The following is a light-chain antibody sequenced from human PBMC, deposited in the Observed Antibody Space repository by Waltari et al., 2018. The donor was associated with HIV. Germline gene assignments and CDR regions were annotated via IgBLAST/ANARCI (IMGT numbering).Light chain of an antibody. CDR2: DVS. V-gene: IGLV2-14*03. CDR3: NSYTTSSTRHVV. Sequence: QSALTQPASVSGSPGQSITISCTGTSRDVGGYNYVSWYQHHPGKAPKLMIYDVSNRPSWRCNRFAGPKSGNTASLTISGLQAEDEADYYCNSYTTSSTRHVVFGGGTKLTVL. CDR1: SRDVGGYNY. J-gene: IGLJ2*01.